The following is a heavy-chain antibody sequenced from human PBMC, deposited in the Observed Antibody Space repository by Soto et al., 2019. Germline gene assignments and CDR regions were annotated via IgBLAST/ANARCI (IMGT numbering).Heavy chain of an antibody. CDR1: GFTFSSYA. Sequence: PGGSLRLSCAASGFTFSSYAMSWVRQAPGKGLEWVSAISGSGGSTYYADSVKGRFTISRDNSKNTLYLQMNSLRAEDTAVYYCAKARPLVDRYGDYYYGMDVWGQGTTVTVSS. J-gene: IGHJ6*02. CDR2: ISGSGGST. CDR3: AKARPLVDRYGDYYYGMDV. D-gene: IGHD2-8*02. V-gene: IGHV3-23*01.